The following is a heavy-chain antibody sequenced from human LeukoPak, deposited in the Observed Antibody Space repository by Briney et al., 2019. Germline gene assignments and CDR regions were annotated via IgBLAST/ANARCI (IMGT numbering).Heavy chain of an antibody. J-gene: IGHJ5*02. CDR1: GFTFSSYG. V-gene: IGHV3-30*03. Sequence: GGSLRLSCAASGFTFSSYGMHWVRQAPGKGLEWVAVISYDGSNKYYADSVKGRFTISRDNSKNTLYLQMNSLRAEDTAVYYCARSLVVVATYPYHWGQGTLVTVSS. CDR2: ISYDGSNK. D-gene: IGHD2-15*01. CDR3: ARSLVVVATYPYH.